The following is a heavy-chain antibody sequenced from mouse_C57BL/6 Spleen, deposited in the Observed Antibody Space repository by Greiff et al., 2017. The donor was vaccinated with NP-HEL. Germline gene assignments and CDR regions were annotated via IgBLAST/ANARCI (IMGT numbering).Heavy chain of an antibody. CDR1: GYTFTDYE. D-gene: IGHD2-3*01. Sequence: VKLMESGAELVRPGASVTLSCKASGYTFTDYEMHWVKQTPVHGLEWIGAIDPETGGTAYNQKFKGKAILTADKSSSTAYMELRSLTSEDSAVYYCTRSDGYSLWYFDVWGTGTTVTVSS. V-gene: IGHV1-15*01. J-gene: IGHJ1*03. CDR3: TRSDGYSLWYFDV. CDR2: IDPETGGT.